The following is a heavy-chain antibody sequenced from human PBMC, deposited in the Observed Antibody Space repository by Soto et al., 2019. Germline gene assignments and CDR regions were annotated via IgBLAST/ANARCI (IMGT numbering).Heavy chain of an antibody. V-gene: IGHV1-2*04. CDR1: GYTFTGYY. Sequence: ASVKVSCKASGYTFTGYYMHWVRQAPGQGLEWMGWINPNSGGTNYAQKFQGWVTMTRDTSISTAYMELSRLRSDDTAVYYCARDPLGIAAAGDYYNGMDVWGQGTTVTVSS. J-gene: IGHJ6*02. CDR2: INPNSGGT. CDR3: ARDPLGIAAAGDYYNGMDV. D-gene: IGHD6-13*01.